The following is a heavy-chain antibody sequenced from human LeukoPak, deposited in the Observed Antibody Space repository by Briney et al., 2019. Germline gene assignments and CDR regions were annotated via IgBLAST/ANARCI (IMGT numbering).Heavy chain of an antibody. Sequence: SETLSLTCTVSGGSISSGDYYWSWIRQPPGKGLEWIGYIYYSGSTYYNPSLKSRVTISVDTSKNQFSLKLSSVTAADTAVYYCARDFVRPMAAAVGYYYYGMDVWGQGTTVTVSS. CDR1: GGSISSGDYY. D-gene: IGHD6-13*01. CDR2: IYYSGST. CDR3: ARDFVRPMAAAVGYYYYGMDV. J-gene: IGHJ6*02. V-gene: IGHV4-30-4*01.